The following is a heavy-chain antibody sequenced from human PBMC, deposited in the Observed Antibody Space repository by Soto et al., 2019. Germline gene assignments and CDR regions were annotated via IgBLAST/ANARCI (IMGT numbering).Heavy chain of an antibody. CDR2: ISSYNEST. CDR1: GYSFSSYG. Sequence: QVQLVQSGAEVKKVGASVKVSCKASGYSFSSYGISWVRQAPGQGLEWMGWISSYNESTDYAQILQGRVTMTTDTSTSTAYMELRSLRSDDTAVYYCARDQGGDWFDPWGQGTLVTVSS. J-gene: IGHJ5*02. D-gene: IGHD1-26*01. V-gene: IGHV1-18*04. CDR3: ARDQGGDWFDP.